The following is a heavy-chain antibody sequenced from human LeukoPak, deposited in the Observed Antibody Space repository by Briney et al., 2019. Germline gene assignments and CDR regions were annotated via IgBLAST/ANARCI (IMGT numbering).Heavy chain of an antibody. Sequence: SETLSLTCTVSGRSISSYYWSWIRQPPGKGLEWIGYIYYSGSTNYNPSLKSRVTISVDTSKNQFSLKLSSVTAADTAVYYCATWGQWIQLWSDYWGQGTLVTVSS. D-gene: IGHD5-18*01. CDR3: ATWGQWIQLWSDY. CDR2: IYYSGST. J-gene: IGHJ4*02. V-gene: IGHV4-59*12. CDR1: GRSISSYY.